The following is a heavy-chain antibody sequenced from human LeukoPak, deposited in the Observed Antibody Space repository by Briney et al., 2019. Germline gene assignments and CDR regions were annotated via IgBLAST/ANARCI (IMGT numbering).Heavy chain of an antibody. CDR1: GFTFSSYS. J-gene: IGHJ6*02. CDR2: ISSSSSYI. D-gene: IGHD2-2*01. CDR3: ARHCSSTSCYFNYYGMDV. V-gene: IGHV3-21*01. Sequence: GGSLRLSCAASGFTFSSYSMNWVRQAPGKGLEWVSSISSSSSYIYYADSVKGRFTISRDNAKNSLYLQMNGLRAEDTAVYYCARHCSSTSCYFNYYGMDVWGQGTTVTVSS.